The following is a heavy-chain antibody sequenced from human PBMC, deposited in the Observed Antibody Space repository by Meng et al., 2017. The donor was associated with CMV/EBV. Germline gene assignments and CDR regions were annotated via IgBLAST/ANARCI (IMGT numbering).Heavy chain of an antibody. J-gene: IGHJ6*02. V-gene: IGHV3-15*01. CDR3: TTGHYYYGMDV. CDR1: GFTFSNAW. CDR2: IKSKTDGGTT. Sequence: GSLRLSCAASGFTFSNAWMSWVRQAPGKGLEWVGRIKSKTDGGTTDYAAPVKGRFTISRDDPKNTLYLQMNSLKTEDTAVYYCTTGHYYYGMDVWGQGTTVTVSS.